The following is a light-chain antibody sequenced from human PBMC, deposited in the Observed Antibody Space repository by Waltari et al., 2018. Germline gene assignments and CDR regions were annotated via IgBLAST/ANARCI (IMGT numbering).Light chain of an antibody. J-gene: IGLJ3*02. CDR3: QLRYPRGDPLGV. Sequence: SFVLIHPPSVSLAPGKPPTIPCGGDNVGVYSVLWYQQKPGQAPLLVISYFTDLPPGFSERFSGSNSVNPATLNISGVEAGDEADYYSQLRYPRGDPLGVFGGATKLTVL. V-gene: IGLV3-21*04. CDR2: YFT. CDR1: NVGVYS.